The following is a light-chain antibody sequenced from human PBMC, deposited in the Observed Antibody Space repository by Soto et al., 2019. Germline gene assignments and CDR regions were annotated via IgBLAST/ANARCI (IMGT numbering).Light chain of an antibody. J-gene: IGLJ1*01. V-gene: IGLV1-47*01. Sequence: QSVLTQPPSASGTPGQRVTISCSGSSSNIGSNYVYWYQQLPGTAPKLLIYRNNQRPSGVPDRFSGSKSGNSASLAISGLRSEDEADYYCAAWDDSLSANVFGTGTKLTVL. CDR2: RNN. CDR1: SSNIGSNY. CDR3: AAWDDSLSANV.